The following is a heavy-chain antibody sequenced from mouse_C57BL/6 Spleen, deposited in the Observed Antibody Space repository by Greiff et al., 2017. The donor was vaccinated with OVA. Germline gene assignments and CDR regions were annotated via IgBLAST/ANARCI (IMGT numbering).Heavy chain of an antibody. CDR3: ARGSLGDY. CDR1: GYTFTDYY. J-gene: IGHJ2*01. V-gene: IGHV1-26*01. Sequence: VQLQQSGPELVKPGASVKISCKASGYTFTDYYMNWVKQSHGKSLEWIGDINPNNGGTSYNQKFKGKATLTVDKSSSTAYMELRSLTSEDSAVYYCARGSLGDYWGQGTTLTVSS. D-gene: IGHD6-1*01. CDR2: INPNNGGT.